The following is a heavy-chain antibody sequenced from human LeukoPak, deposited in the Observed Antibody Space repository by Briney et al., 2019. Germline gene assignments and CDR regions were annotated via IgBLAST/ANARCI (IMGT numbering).Heavy chain of an antibody. CDR2: IIPIFGTA. Sequence: SVKVSCKASGGTFSSYAISWVRQAPGQGLEWMGRIIPIFGTANYAQKFQGRVTITTDESTSTAYMELSSLRSEDTAVYYCARETVANKNWFDPWGQGTLVTVSS. D-gene: IGHD4/OR15-4a*01. J-gene: IGHJ5*02. V-gene: IGHV1-69*05. CDR3: ARETVANKNWFDP. CDR1: GGTFSSYA.